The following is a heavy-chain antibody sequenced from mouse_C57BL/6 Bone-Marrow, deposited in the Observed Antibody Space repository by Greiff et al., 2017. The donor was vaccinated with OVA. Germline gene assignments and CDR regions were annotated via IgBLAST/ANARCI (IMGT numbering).Heavy chain of an antibody. CDR2: INYDGSST. D-gene: IGHD1-1*01. V-gene: IGHV5-16*01. J-gene: IGHJ2*01. Sequence: EVKLVESEGGLVQPGSSMKLSCTASGFTFSDYYMAWVRQVPEKGLEWVANINYDGSSTYYLDSLKSRFIISRYNAKNILYLQMSSLKSEDTATYYCARVITTVVSYYFDYWGQGTTLTVSS. CDR1: GFTFSDYY. CDR3: ARVITTVVSYYFDY.